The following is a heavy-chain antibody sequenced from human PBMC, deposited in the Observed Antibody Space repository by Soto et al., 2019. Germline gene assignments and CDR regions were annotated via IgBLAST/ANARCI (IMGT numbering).Heavy chain of an antibody. Sequence: PSQTLSLTCTVSGVSISSYYWSWIRQPPGKGLEWIGYIYYSGSTNYNPSLKSRVTISVDTSKNQFSLKLSSVTAADTAVYYCARRYGWAFDIWGQGTMVTVSS. D-gene: IGHD3-16*01. V-gene: IGHV4-59*08. CDR1: GVSISSYY. CDR2: IYYSGST. J-gene: IGHJ3*02. CDR3: ARRYGWAFDI.